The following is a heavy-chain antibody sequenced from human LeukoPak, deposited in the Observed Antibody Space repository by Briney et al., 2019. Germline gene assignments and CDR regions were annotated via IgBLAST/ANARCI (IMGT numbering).Heavy chain of an antibody. D-gene: IGHD7-27*01. J-gene: IGHJ2*01. Sequence: PGGSLRLSCAASGFTFSSYAMSWVRQAPGKGLEWVSAISGSGGSTYYADSVKGRFTISRDNSKNTLYLQMNSLRAEDTAVYYCARSVHERTGDSNWYFDLWGRGTLVTVSS. CDR2: ISGSGGST. CDR1: GFTFSSYA. V-gene: IGHV3-23*01. CDR3: ARSVHERTGDSNWYFDL.